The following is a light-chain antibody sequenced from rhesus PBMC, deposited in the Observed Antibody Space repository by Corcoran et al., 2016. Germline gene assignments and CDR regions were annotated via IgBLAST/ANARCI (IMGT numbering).Light chain of an antibody. J-gene: IGKJ2*01. V-gene: IGKV3-10*01. CDR3: YQHSTGYS. CDR1: HSVGSY. CDR2: GAS. Sequence: QIILTQSPATLSLSPGERATLSCRASHSVGSYLAWYQQKPGQAPRLLIYGASSLATGIPDRFRGSGSGTDFTLTISSLEPEDVGVYHCYQHSTGYSFGQGTKVEIK.